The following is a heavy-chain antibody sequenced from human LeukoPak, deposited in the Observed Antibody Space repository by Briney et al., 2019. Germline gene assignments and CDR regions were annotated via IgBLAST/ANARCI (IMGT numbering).Heavy chain of an antibody. J-gene: IGHJ4*02. CDR2: IYPGDSDT. CDR3: ARPGYCSSTSCYHFVY. Sequence: GESLKISCKGSGYSFTSYRIGWVRQMPGKGLEWMGIIYPGDSDTRYSPYFQGHVTISAAKSISTAYLQWCSLKASDTAMYYCARPGYCSSTSCYHFVYWGQGTLVTVSS. D-gene: IGHD2-2*01. V-gene: IGHV5-51*01. CDR1: GYSFTSYR.